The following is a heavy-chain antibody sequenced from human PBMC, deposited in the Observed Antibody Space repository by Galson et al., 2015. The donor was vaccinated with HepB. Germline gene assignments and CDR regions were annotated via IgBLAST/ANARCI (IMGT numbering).Heavy chain of an antibody. CDR3: TREPGSYGGEIDY. V-gene: IGHV3-11*01. D-gene: IGHD5-18*01. Sequence: SLRLSCAASGFTFSDYYMSWIRQAPGKGLEWVSHISSSGSIINYADSVKGRFTISRDNAKNSLYLQMNSLRAEDTAVYYCTREPGSYGGEIDYWGQGSLVTVSA. J-gene: IGHJ4*02. CDR1: GFTFSDYY. CDR2: ISSSGSII.